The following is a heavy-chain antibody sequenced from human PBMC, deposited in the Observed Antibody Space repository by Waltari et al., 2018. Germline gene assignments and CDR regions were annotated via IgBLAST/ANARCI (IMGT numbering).Heavy chain of an antibody. V-gene: IGHV1-69*06. CDR2: VISMLGEA. D-gene: IGHD3-10*01. Sequence: QVQLVQSGAEVKKPGSSVKVSCKASGGTFSSYAISWVRQAPGQGPEWVGGVISMLGEANYAQKFQGRVTITADKATSAAYMELSSLGSEDTAVYYCARDQFTMVLGVTIGYYFDYWGQGTLVTVSS. J-gene: IGHJ4*02. CDR1: GGTFSSYA. CDR3: ARDQFTMVLGVTIGYYFDY.